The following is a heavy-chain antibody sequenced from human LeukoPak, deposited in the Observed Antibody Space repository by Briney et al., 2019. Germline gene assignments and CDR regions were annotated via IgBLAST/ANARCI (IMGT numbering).Heavy chain of an antibody. J-gene: IGHJ5*02. D-gene: IGHD1-26*01. Sequence: PSETLSLTCTVSGGSISSGRYYWSWIRQPAGKGLEWIGRIYTSGITNDNPSLKSRVTISVDTSKNQFSLKLSSVTAADTAVYYCAREGVVGAHGNWFDPWGQGTLVTVSS. CDR2: IYTSGIT. CDR3: AREGVVGAHGNWFDP. V-gene: IGHV4-61*02. CDR1: GGSISSGRYY.